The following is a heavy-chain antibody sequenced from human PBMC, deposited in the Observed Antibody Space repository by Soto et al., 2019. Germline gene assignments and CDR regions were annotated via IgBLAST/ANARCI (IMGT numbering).Heavy chain of an antibody. Sequence: GASVKVSCKASGGTFSSYTISWVRQAPGQGLEWMGRIIPILGIANYAQKFQGRVTITADKSTSTAYMELSSLRSEDTAVYYCARATYYYDSSGYSDRVLDYWGQGTLVTVSS. CDR1: GGTFSSYT. CDR2: IIPILGIA. D-gene: IGHD3-22*01. J-gene: IGHJ4*02. V-gene: IGHV1-69*02. CDR3: ARATYYYDSSGYSDRVLDY.